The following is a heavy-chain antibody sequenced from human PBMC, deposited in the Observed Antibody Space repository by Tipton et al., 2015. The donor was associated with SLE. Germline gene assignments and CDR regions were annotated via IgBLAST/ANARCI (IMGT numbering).Heavy chain of an antibody. D-gene: IGHD3-3*01. V-gene: IGHV4-34*01. CDR3: ARRLRGSYYFDF. CDR2: INHSGST. Sequence: TLSLTCTVYTGSFSGYYWSWIRQPPGKGLEWIGEINHSGSTNYNPSLKSRVTISVDTSKNQFSLKLSSVTAADTAVYYCARRLRGSYYFDFWGQGSLVTVSS. CDR1: TGSFSGYY. J-gene: IGHJ4*02.